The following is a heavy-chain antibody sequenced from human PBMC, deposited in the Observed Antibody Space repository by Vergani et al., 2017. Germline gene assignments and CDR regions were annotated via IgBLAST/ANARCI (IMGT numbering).Heavy chain of an antibody. CDR3: TGEVGSYYGSD. CDR1: GGSISSYY. J-gene: IGHJ4*02. D-gene: IGHD3-10*01. Sequence: QVQLQESGPGLVKPSETLSLTCIVSGGSISSYYWSWIREPPGKGLDWIGYIYYTVSINYNPPLKSRVTITVDTSKNQFSLKLSSVTAADTAVYYFTGEVGSYYGSDWGQGTLVTVSS. CDR2: IYYTVSI. V-gene: IGHV4-59*13.